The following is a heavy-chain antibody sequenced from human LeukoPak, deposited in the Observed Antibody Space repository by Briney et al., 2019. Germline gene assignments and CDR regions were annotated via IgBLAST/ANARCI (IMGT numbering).Heavy chain of an antibody. V-gene: IGHV7-4-1*02. J-gene: IGHJ3*02. D-gene: IGHD2-15*01. CDR3: ARDLDSAAFDI. CDR1: GYTFTSYA. Sequence: ASVKVSCKASGYTFTSYAINWERQAPGQGLEYMGWIRTSTGSPTYAQGFTGRLVFSLDTSVNTAYLQISSLKAEDTAVYYCARDLDSAAFDIWGQGTMVTVSS. CDR2: IRTSTGSP.